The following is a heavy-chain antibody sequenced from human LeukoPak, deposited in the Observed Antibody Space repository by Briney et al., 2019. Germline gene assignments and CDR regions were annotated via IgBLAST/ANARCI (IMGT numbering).Heavy chain of an antibody. D-gene: IGHD2-2*01. Sequence: GASVKVSCKAFGYTFTSYYMHWVRQAPGQGLEWMGIINPSGGSTSYAQKFQGRVTMTRDMSTSTVYMELSSLRSEDTALYYCARDRRFSTSLFDYWGQGTLVTVSS. CDR3: ARDRRFSTSLFDY. CDR2: INPSGGST. CDR1: GYTFTSYY. J-gene: IGHJ4*02. V-gene: IGHV1-46*01.